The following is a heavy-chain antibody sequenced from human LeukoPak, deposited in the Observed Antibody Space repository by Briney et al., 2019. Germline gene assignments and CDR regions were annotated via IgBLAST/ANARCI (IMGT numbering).Heavy chain of an antibody. CDR3: ARDDYYGSGSLGY. V-gene: IGHV3-33*01. J-gene: IGHJ4*02. CDR2: IWYDGSNK. Sequence: GESLKISCAASGFIFSNYDKHWFRQAPGKGLEWVAVIWYDGSNKYYADSVKGRFTISRDNSKNTLYLQMNSLRAEDTAVYYCARDDYYGSGSLGYWGQGTLVSVFS. D-gene: IGHD3-10*01. CDR1: GFIFSNYD.